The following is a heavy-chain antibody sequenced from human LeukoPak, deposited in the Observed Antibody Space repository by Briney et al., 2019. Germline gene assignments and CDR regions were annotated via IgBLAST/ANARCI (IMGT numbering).Heavy chain of an antibody. CDR3: ASAYYDAGNYPYYFVY. D-gene: IGHD3-10*01. CDR2: ISGSGSVI. J-gene: IGHJ4*02. V-gene: IGHV3-48*03. Sequence: GGSLRLSCAASGFTFRSYEMNWVRQAPGKGLEWVSYISGSGSVIYYADSVRGRFTISRDNAQNLLNLQMKSLRAEDTGVYYCASAYYDAGNYPYYFVYWGQGTLVTVSS. CDR1: GFTFRSYE.